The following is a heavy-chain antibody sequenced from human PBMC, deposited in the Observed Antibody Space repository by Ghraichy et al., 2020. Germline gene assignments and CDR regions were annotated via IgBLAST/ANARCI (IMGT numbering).Heavy chain of an antibody. D-gene: IGHD2-2*01. J-gene: IGHJ3*02. CDR2: IDSDGTNT. Sequence: LSLTCAASGFTFSNYWMHWVRQPPGKGLVWVSRIDSDGTNTIYADSVKGRFTVSRDNARNTLYLQMNSLRAEDTALYYCARGGASHGFDIWGQGTMVTVS. CDR3: ARGGASHGFDI. CDR1: GFTFSNYW. V-gene: IGHV3-74*01.